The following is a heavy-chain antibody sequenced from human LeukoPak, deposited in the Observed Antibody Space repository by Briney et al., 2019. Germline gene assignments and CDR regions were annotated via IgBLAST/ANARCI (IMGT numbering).Heavy chain of an antibody. J-gene: IGHJ3*01. Sequence: GGSLRLSCAASGFTFSDYWMHWVRQAPGKGLVWVSRINRDGSSTDYLDSVKGRFTISRDNARNTLYLQMNSLRAEDTAVYYCARVPYVFDLWGQGTMVTVSS. CDR3: ARVPYVFDL. V-gene: IGHV3-74*01. CDR1: GFTFSDYW. CDR2: INRDGSST.